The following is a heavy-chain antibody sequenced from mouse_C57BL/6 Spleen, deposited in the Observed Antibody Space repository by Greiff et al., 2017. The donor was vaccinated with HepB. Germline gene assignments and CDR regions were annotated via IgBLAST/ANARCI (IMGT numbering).Heavy chain of an antibody. Sequence: VQLQQSGAELVRPGSSVKLSCKASGYTFTSYWMHWVKQRPIQGLEWIGNIDPSDSETHYNQKFKDKATLTVDKSSSTAYMQLSSLTSEDSAVYYCARFPYYYGSSYFDYWGQGTTLTVSS. J-gene: IGHJ2*01. D-gene: IGHD1-1*01. CDR1: GYTFTSYW. CDR2: IDPSDSET. CDR3: ARFPYYYGSSYFDY. V-gene: IGHV1-52*01.